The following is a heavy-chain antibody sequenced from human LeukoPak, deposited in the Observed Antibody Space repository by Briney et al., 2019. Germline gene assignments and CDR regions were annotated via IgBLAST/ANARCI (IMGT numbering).Heavy chain of an antibody. CDR1: GDSFSDYY. CDR3: ARAMRWTSGPVELGWFDR. Sequence: SETLSLACTFSGDSFSDYYWTWIRRPPGGTLEWIGHIYYRGSTKYNPSLKNRVSISVDTSKNQVSLTLTSVTAADTAVYYCARAMRWTSGPVELGWFDRWGQGTQVTVSP. CDR2: IYYRGST. J-gene: IGHJ5*02. D-gene: IGHD1-1*01. V-gene: IGHV4-59*01.